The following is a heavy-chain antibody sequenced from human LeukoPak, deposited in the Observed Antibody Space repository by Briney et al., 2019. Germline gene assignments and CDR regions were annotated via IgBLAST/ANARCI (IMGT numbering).Heavy chain of an antibody. D-gene: IGHD3-22*01. J-gene: IGHJ5*02. CDR2: IKQDGSEK. CDR3: ARQDSSGYSNWFDP. V-gene: IGHV3-7*03. CDR1: GFTFSSYA. Sequence: GGSLRLSCAASGFTFSSYAMSWVRQAPGKGLEWVANIKQDGSEKYYVDSVKGRFTISRDNSKNTLYLQMNSLRAEDTAVYYCARQDSSGYSNWFDPWGQGTLVTVSS.